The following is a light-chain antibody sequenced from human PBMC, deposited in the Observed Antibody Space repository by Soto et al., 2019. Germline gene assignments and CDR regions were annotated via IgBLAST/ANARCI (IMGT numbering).Light chain of an antibody. J-gene: IGKJ1*01. CDR1: QSISVW. V-gene: IGKV1-5*03. CDR2: KAS. Sequence: DSQITQSPSTLSASVGDIVTITCRASQSISVWLAWLQQKPGNAPKLLIYKASTLERGVTSRFSGSGSGTEITLTVSSLQPDDSATYFCQQYNNRWTFGQGTKVDI. CDR3: QQYNNRWT.